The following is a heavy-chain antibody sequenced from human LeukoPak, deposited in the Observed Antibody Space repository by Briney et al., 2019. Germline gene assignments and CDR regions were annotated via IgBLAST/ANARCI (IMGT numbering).Heavy chain of an antibody. V-gene: IGHV4-34*01. CDR1: GGSFSGYY. J-gene: IGHJ2*01. D-gene: IGHD6-13*01. CDR2: INHSGST. Sequence: PSETQSLTCAVYGGSFSGYYWSWIRQPPGKGLEWIGEINHSGSTNYNPSLKSRVTISVDTSKNQFSLKLSSVTAADTAVYYCARGKRGIAAAFLTRYWYFDLWGRGTLVTVSS. CDR3: ARGKRGIAAAFLTRYWYFDL.